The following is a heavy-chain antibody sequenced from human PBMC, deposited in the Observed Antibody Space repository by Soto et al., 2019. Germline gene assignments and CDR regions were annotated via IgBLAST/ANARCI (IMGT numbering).Heavy chain of an antibody. CDR2: IRRKGNSYTT. J-gene: IGHJ3*02. V-gene: IGHV3-72*01. Sequence: EVQLVESGGGLVQPGGSLRLSCAASGFIFSDHYMDWVRQAPGKGLEWVGRIRRKGNSYTTEYAASVKGRFTISRDDSKKSPYLQMNSLTNGGTSVYYCARSGGDSSTWSDDVFEIWGQGTMVIVSS. D-gene: IGHD6-13*01. CDR3: ARSGGDSSTWSDDVFEI. CDR1: GFIFSDHY.